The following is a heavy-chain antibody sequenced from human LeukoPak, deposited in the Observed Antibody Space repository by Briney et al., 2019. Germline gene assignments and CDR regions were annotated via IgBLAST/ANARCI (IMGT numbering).Heavy chain of an antibody. V-gene: IGHV1-58*01. CDR1: GFTFTSSA. CDR3: AARYCSGGSCYWEFDY. D-gene: IGHD2-15*01. Sequence: SVKVSCKASGFTFTSSAVQWVRQARGQRLEWIGWIVVGSGNTNYAQKFQERVTITRDMSTSTAYMELSSLRSEDTAVYYCAARYCSGGSCYWEFDYWGQGTLVTVSS. CDR2: IVVGSGNT. J-gene: IGHJ4*02.